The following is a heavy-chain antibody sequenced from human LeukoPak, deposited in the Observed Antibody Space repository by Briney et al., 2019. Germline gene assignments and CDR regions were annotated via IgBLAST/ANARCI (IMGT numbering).Heavy chain of an antibody. CDR3: GREALRYFDWLPNYFDY. CDR2: ISSSSSYI. V-gene: IGHV3-21*01. J-gene: IGHJ4*02. D-gene: IGHD3-9*01. Sequence: GRSLRLSCATSGFTFSSYDMHWVRQAPGKGLEWVSSISSSSSYIYYADSVKGRFTISRDNAKNSLYLQMNSLRAEDTAVYYCGREALRYFDWLPNYFDYWGQGTLVTVSS. CDR1: GFTFSSYD.